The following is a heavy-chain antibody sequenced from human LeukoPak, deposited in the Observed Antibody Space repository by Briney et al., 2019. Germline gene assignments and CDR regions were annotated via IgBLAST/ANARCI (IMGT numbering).Heavy chain of an antibody. Sequence: SETLSLTCTVSGGSLSSSSYYWGWLRQPPGKGLEWIGSIYYSGSTYYNPSLKSRVTISVDTSKNQFSLRLSSVTAADTAVYYCARDSVVVVAATLDWGQGTLVTVSS. J-gene: IGHJ4*02. CDR1: GGSLSSSSYY. D-gene: IGHD2-15*01. CDR2: IYYSGST. V-gene: IGHV4-39*07. CDR3: ARDSVVVVAATLD.